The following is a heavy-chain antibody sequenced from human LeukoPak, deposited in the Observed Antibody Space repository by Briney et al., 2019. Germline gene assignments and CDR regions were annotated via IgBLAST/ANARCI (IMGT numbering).Heavy chain of an antibody. CDR1: GFTFSSYA. Sequence: GRSLRLSCAASGFTFSSYAMHWVRQAPGKGLEWVAVISYDGSNKYYADSVKGRFTISRDNSKNTLYLQMNSLRAEDTAVYYCAREYCSSTSKTHYYYYYGMDVWGQGTTVTVSS. D-gene: IGHD2-2*01. J-gene: IGHJ6*02. CDR3: AREYCSSTSKTHYYYYYGMDV. CDR2: ISYDGSNK. V-gene: IGHV3-30-3*01.